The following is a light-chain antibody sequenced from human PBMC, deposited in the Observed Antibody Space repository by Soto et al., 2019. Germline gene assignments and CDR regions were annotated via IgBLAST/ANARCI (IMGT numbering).Light chain of an antibody. J-gene: IGLJ2*01. CDR2: EGS. V-gene: IGLV2-23*01. CDR3: CSYAGSSTLV. Sequence: QSALTQPASVSGSPGQSITISCTGTSSDVGSYNLVSWYQQHPGKAPKLMIYEGSKRPSGVPNRFSGSKSGNTASLTISGVQAEDEADYYCCSYAGSSTLVFGGGTKLTVL. CDR1: SSDVGSYNL.